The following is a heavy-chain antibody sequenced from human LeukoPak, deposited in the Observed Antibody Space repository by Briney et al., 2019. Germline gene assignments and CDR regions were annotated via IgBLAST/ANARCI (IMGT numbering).Heavy chain of an antibody. CDR3: VKDLGGAWAFDI. V-gene: IGHV3-64D*09. D-gene: IGHD1-26*01. CDR1: GFTFSSCA. CDR2: INDHGDTT. Sequence: GGSLRLSCSASGFTFSSCAMHWVRQAPGMGLEYVSGINDHGDTTHYGDSVRGRVTISRDDSKNTVHLQMSSLRAEDTAMYHCVKDLGGAWAFDIWGQGTMVTVSS. J-gene: IGHJ3*02.